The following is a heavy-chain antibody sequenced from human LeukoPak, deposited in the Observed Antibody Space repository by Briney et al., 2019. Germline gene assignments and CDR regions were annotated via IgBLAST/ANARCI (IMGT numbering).Heavy chain of an antibody. D-gene: IGHD6-13*01. V-gene: IGHV4-31*03. CDR2: IYYSGST. CDR1: GGSISSGGYY. CDR3: ARDHPRSSLYRAFDI. J-gene: IGHJ3*02. Sequence: PSQTLSLTCTVSGGSISSGGYYWSWIRQHPGKGLEWIGYIYYSGSTYYNPSLKSRVTISVDTSKNQFSLKLSSVTAADTVVYYCARDHPRSSLYRAFDIWGPETMVTVSS.